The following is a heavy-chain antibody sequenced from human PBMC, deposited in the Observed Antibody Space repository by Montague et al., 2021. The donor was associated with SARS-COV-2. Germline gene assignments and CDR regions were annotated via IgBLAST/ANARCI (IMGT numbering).Heavy chain of an antibody. D-gene: IGHD6-19*01. V-gene: IGHV3-33*01. CDR3: ARDHDEAVTGTFYYFDY. Sequence: SLRLSCAASGFTFTSYGMHWVRQAPGKGLEWVAVIWYDGSNKYYADSVKGRFTISRDNSKNTLYLQMNSLRAEDTAVYYCARDHDEAVTGTFYYFDYWGQGTLIPVSS. CDR2: IWYDGSNK. CDR1: GFTFTSYG. J-gene: IGHJ4*02.